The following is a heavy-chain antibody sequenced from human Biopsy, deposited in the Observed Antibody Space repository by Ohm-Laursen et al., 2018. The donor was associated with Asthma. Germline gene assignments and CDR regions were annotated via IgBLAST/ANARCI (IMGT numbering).Heavy chain of an antibody. D-gene: IGHD2-21*01. CDR3: AKDERAYYGSDSKYMQPVPIGD. CDR1: GFTFNSYW. Sequence: SLRLSCAASGFTFNSYWMSWVRQAPGKGLEWVSSITGSGGFTYYADSVKGRFTISRDKSDNTLYLQMNSLTAEDTAVYHCAKDERAYYGSDSKYMQPVPIGDWGQGTVVIVSA. CDR2: ITGSGGFT. V-gene: IGHV3-23*01. J-gene: IGHJ4*02.